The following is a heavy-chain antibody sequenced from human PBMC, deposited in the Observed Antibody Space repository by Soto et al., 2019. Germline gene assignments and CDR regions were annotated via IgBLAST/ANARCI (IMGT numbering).Heavy chain of an antibody. V-gene: IGHV3-15*01. D-gene: IGHD3-22*01. J-gene: IGHJ6*02. CDR2: LKSKTDGGTP. CDR1: GFTFSNAW. Sequence: EVQLVESGGGLVKPGGSLRLSCAASGFTFSNAWMSWVRPAPGKGLEWVGRLKSKTDGGTPDYAAPVKGRFTISRDDSKNTLYLQMNSVKTEDTAVYYCTTDSPAGSGYGYYYYYGMDVWGQGTTVTVSS. CDR3: TTDSPAGSGYGYYYYYGMDV.